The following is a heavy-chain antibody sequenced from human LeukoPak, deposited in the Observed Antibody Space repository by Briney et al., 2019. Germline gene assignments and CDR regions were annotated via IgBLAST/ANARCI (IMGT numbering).Heavy chain of an antibody. CDR2: IHPSDGVT. D-gene: IGHD2/OR15-2a*01. J-gene: IGHJ4*02. Sequence: ASVKVSCKASGYSFTTCYVHWVRQASGQGLEWMGLIHPSDGVTTYAQKFQGRVTMTRDMSTSTVYMELSSLRSEDTAVYYCARDVNRGLFYFDSWGQGTLVTVSS. V-gene: IGHV1-46*01. CDR1: GYSFTTCY. CDR3: ARDVNRGLFYFDS.